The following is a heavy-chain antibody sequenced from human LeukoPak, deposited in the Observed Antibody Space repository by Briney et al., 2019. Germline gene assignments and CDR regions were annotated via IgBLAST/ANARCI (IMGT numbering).Heavy chain of an antibody. D-gene: IGHD2-2*01. V-gene: IGHV3-30*02. CDR3: APGGGTVVPAAMGNWFDP. J-gene: IGHJ5*02. Sequence: PGGSLRLSCAASGFTFSSYGMHWVRQAPGKGLEWVAFIRYDGSNKYYADSVKGRFTISRDNSKNTLYLQMNSLRAEDTAVYYCAPGGGTVVPAAMGNWFDPWGQGTLVSVSS. CDR2: IRYDGSNK. CDR1: GFTFSSYG.